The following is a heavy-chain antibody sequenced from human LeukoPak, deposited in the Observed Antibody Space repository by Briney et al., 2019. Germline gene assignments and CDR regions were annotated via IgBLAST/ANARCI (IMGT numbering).Heavy chain of an antibody. CDR2: INPTGGT. CDR3: ARDLGWSSSH. V-gene: IGHV1-2*02. CDR1: GYTFTGHY. D-gene: IGHD6-6*01. Sequence: VASVKVSCKASGYTFTGHYMNWVRLAPGQGLEWMGWINPTGGTTYAQKFQDRVTMTRDTYINTAYMELSGLRSDDTAVYYCARDLGWSSSHWGQGTLVTVSS. J-gene: IGHJ4*02.